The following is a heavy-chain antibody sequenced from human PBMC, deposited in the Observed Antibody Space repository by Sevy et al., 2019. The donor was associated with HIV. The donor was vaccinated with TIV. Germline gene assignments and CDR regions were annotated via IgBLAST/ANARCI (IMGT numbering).Heavy chain of an antibody. J-gene: IGHJ6*02. V-gene: IGHV3-15*01. Sequence: GGSLRLSCAASGFTFSNAWMSWVRQAPGKGLEWVGRIKSKTDGGTTDYAAPVKGRFTISRDDSKNTLYLQMNSLKTGDTAFYYCTTSPGVTASFGGVSFSDHSYGMDVWGQGTTVTVSS. CDR1: GFTFSNAW. CDR2: IKSKTDGGTT. D-gene: IGHD2-21*02. CDR3: TTSPGVTASFGGVSFSDHSYGMDV.